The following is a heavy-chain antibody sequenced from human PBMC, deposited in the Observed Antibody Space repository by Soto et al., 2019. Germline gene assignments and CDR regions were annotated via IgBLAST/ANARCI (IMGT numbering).Heavy chain of an antibody. V-gene: IGHV4-30-2*01. CDR1: GGSISSGDYS. Sequence: SETLSLTCTVSGGSISSGDYSWSWIRQPPGKGLEWIGYMYGAGLTYYNPSLKRRVTISVDKSKNQFSLNLSSVTAADTALYYCARAPAGPSPRWDVWGQGTTVTVSS. CDR2: MYGAGLT. CDR3: ARAPAGPSPRWDV. D-gene: IGHD3-10*01. J-gene: IGHJ6*02.